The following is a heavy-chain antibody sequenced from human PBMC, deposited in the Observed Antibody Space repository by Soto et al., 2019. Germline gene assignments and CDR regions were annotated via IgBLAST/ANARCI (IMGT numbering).Heavy chain of an antibody. J-gene: IGHJ6*02. CDR3: AKDHQWLALNYYHYGMDV. CDR1: GFTFSSYG. V-gene: IGHV3-30*18. CDR2: ISYDGSNK. D-gene: IGHD6-19*01. Sequence: GGSLRLSCAASGFTFSSYGMHWVRQAPGKGLEWVAVISYDGSNKYYADSVKGRFTISRDNSKNTLYLQMNSLRAEDTAAYYCAKDHQWLALNYYHYGMDVWGQGTTVTVSS.